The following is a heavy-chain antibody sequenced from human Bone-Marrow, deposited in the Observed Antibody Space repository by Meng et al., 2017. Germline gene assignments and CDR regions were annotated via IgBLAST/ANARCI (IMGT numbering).Heavy chain of an antibody. V-gene: IGHV1-8*01. J-gene: IGHJ5*02. CDR1: GYIFTNYD. CDR3: ARDYGGNSGRFDP. D-gene: IGHD4-23*01. Sequence: QVRLVQAGADVKKPGASVGVTCKASGYIFTNYDLNWVRQAAGQGPEWMGWLNPRTGNTGYAQKFQGRVTLTRDTSRSTAYMELSSLTSDDTAIYYCARDYGGNSGRFDPWGQGTLVTVSS. CDR2: LNPRTGNT.